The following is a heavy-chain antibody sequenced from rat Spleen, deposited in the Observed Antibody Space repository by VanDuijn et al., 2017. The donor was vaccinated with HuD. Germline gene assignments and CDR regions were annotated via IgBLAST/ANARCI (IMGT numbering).Heavy chain of an antibody. CDR1: GFTFSNYD. CDR2: INPGGYNT. J-gene: IGHJ3*01. CDR3: ARHAAEANWFAY. V-gene: IGHV5-25*01. Sequence: EVQLVESGGGFVQPGGSLKLSCAVSGFTFSNYDMAWVRQAPTKGLEWVASINPGGYNTYYRDSVRGRFTVSRDNSKSTLYLQMDSLRSEDTASYYCARHAAEANWFAYWGQGTLVTVSS.